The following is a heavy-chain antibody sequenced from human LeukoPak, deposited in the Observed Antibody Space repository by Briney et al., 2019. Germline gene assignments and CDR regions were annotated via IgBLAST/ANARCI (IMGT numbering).Heavy chain of an antibody. CDR2: INHSGST. V-gene: IGHV4-34*01. CDR3: ARGGDYGDYSRFDY. Sequence: SETLSLTCAVYGGSFSGYYWSWIRQPPGKGLEWIGEINHSGSTYYNPSLKSRVTISVDRSKNQFSLKLSSVTAADTAVYYCARGGDYGDYSRFDYWGQGTLVTVSS. CDR1: GGSFSGYY. J-gene: IGHJ4*02. D-gene: IGHD4-17*01.